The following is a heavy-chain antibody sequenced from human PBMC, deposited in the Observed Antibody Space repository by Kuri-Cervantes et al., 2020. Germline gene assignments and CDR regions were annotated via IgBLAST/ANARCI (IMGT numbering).Heavy chain of an antibody. V-gene: IGHV3-20*04. CDR1: GFTFDDYD. J-gene: IGHJ3*02. CDR3: AREMLLVVAALYNTDAFDI. D-gene: IGHD2-15*01. Sequence: GGSLRLSCAASGFTFDDYDMSWVRQAPGKGLEWVSGISWNSGSIGYADSVKGRFTISRDNAKNSLYLQMNSLRAEDTAVYYCAREMLLVVAALYNTDAFDIWGQGTMVTVSS. CDR2: ISWNSGSI.